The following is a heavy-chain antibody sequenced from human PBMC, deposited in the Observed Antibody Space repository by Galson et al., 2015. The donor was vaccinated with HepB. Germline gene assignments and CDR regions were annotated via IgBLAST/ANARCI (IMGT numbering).Heavy chain of an antibody. CDR2: INPNSGGT. J-gene: IGHJ3*02. D-gene: IGHD3-3*01. V-gene: IGHV1-2*06. Sequence: SVKVSCKASGYTFTDYYMHWVRQAPGQGLEWMGRINPNSGGTNYAQKFQGRVTMTRDTSISTAYMKLSRLRSDDMAVYYCAREITIFGVVNPDVGRPLDPLSAFDIWGQGTMVTVSS. CDR3: AREITIFGVVNPDVGRPLDPLSAFDI. CDR1: GYTFTDYY.